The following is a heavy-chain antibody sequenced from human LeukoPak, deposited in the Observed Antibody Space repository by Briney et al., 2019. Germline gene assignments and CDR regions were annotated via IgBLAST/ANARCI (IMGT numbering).Heavy chain of an antibody. CDR3: ARDRVGSAHYDSSGYYLPTDY. V-gene: IGHV1-2*02. D-gene: IGHD3-22*01. CDR2: INPNSGGT. J-gene: IGHJ4*01. CDR1: GYTFTGYY. Sequence: ASVRVSCKASGYTFTGYYMHWVRQAPGQGLEWMGWINPNSGGTNYAQKFQGRVTVTRDTSISTAYMELSRLRSDDTAVYYCARDRVGSAHYDSSGYYLPTDYWGQEPWSPSPQ.